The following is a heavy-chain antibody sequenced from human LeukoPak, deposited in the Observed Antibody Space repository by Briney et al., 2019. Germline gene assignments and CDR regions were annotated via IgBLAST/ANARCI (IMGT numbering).Heavy chain of an antibody. J-gene: IGHJ3*02. D-gene: IGHD1-26*01. CDR1: GGTFSSYA. CDR3: ARLRLSGSYPNDAFDI. Sequence: SVKVSCKASGGTFSSYAISWVRQAPGQGLEWMGRIIPILGITNYAQKFQGRVTITADKSTSTAYMELSSLRSEDTAVYYCARLRLSGSYPNDAFDIWGQGTMVTVSS. CDR2: IIPILGIT. V-gene: IGHV1-69*04.